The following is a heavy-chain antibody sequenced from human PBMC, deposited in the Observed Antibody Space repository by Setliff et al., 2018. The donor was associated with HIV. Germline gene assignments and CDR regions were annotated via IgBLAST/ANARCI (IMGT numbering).Heavy chain of an antibody. Sequence: ASVKVSCKASGYSFTDYAMNWVRQAPGQGLEWMGWINIGNGDSKYSQDFHDRVTISRDTPATTVYMELSSLRSDDMAVYYCARGWHSTSPNSYFDYWGQGSLVTVSS. V-gene: IGHV1-3*03. J-gene: IGHJ4*02. CDR2: INIGNGDS. CDR1: GYSFTDYA. CDR3: ARGWHSTSPNSYFDY. D-gene: IGHD6-6*01.